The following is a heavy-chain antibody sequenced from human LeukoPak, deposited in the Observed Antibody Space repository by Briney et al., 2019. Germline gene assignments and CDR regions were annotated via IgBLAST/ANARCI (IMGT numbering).Heavy chain of an antibody. CDR2: ISAYNGNT. J-gene: IGHJ5*02. V-gene: IGHV1-18*01. Sequence: ASVKVSCKASGYTFTSYGISWVRQAPGQGLEWMGWISAYNGNTNYAQKFQGRVTMTTDTSTSTAYMELRSLRSDDTAVYYCARDYSGEWEQLTGWWFDPWGQGTLVIVSS. D-gene: IGHD1-26*01. CDR1: GYTFTSYG. CDR3: ARDYSGEWEQLTGWWFDP.